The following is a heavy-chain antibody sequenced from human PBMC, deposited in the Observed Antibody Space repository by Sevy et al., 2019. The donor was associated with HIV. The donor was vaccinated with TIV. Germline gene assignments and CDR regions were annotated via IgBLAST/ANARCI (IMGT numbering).Heavy chain of an antibody. CDR3: ARDIGSYGRYYYYYYGMDV. Sequence: GGSLRLSCAASGFTFSSYWMSWVRQAPGKGLEWVANIKQDGSEKYYVDSVKGRFTISRDNAKNLLHLQMNSLRAEDTAVYYCARDIGSYGRYYYYYYGMDVWGQGTTVTVSS. V-gene: IGHV3-7*01. J-gene: IGHJ6*02. CDR2: IKQDGSEK. D-gene: IGHD1-26*01. CDR1: GFTFSSYW.